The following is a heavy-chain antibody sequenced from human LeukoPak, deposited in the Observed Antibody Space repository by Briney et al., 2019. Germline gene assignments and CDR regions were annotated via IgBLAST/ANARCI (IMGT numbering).Heavy chain of an antibody. D-gene: IGHD3-22*01. CDR3: ARGSYYYDSSGYYYH. Sequence: SQTLSLTCTVSGDSITNNYWAWIRQPPGKGLEWIGYIYYSGSTNYNPSLKSRVTISVDTSKNQFSLKLSSVTAADTAVYYCARGSYYYDSSGYYYHWGQGTLVTVSS. J-gene: IGHJ5*02. CDR2: IYYSGST. V-gene: IGHV4-59*01. CDR1: GDSITNNY.